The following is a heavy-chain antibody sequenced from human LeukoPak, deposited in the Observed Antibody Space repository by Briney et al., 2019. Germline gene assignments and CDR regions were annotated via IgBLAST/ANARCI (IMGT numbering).Heavy chain of an antibody. Sequence: GGSLRLSCAASGFTFSSYAMSWVRQAPGKGLEWVSAISGSGGSTYYADSVKGRFTISRDNSKNTLYLQMNSLRAEDTAVYYCARDYYYDSSGYLGYWGQGTLVTVSS. V-gene: IGHV3-23*01. D-gene: IGHD3-22*01. CDR3: ARDYYYDSSGYLGY. CDR2: ISGSGGST. J-gene: IGHJ4*02. CDR1: GFTFSSYA.